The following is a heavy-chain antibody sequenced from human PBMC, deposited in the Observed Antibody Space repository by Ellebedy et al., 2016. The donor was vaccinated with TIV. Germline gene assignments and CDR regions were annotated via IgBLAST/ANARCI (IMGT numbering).Heavy chain of an antibody. CDR3: VRTGRPWFDY. D-gene: IGHD2-8*02. CDR1: GFTFRDYY. CDR2: ISTRSRYT. V-gene: IGHV3-11*06. Sequence: GESLKISCVASGFTFRDYYMSWIRQAPGTGLQWVSTISTRSRYTKCADSVMGRFTVSRDDAKNSLYLHMKSLKAEDTAVYYCVRTGRPWFDYWGQGTLVTVSS. J-gene: IGHJ4*02.